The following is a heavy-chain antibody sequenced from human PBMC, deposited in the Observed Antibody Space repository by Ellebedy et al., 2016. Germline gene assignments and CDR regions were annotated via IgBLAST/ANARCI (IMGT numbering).Heavy chain of an antibody. CDR1: GYNFANQW. Sequence: GGSLRLXXKGSGYNFANQWISWVRQEPGKGLEWMGRIDPSDSKTDYRASFEGRVSISHDPSITTAYLQWSSLEASDTAIYYCARHSFHDAFDMWGQGTMVSVSS. CDR3: ARHSFHDAFDM. J-gene: IGHJ3*02. V-gene: IGHV5-10-1*01. D-gene: IGHD2-15*01. CDR2: IDPSDSKT.